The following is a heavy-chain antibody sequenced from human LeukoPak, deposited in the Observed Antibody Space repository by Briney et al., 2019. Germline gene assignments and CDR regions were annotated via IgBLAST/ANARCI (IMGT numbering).Heavy chain of an antibody. J-gene: IGHJ4*02. CDR2: IYYSGNT. V-gene: IGHV4-59*01. CDR3: ARNTYFDY. CDR1: GGSISSYY. Sequence: SETLSLTCTVSGGSISSYYWSWNGQPPGKGLEWNGYIYYSGNTNYNPSLKSRVTVSIDTSKNQFSLKLSSVTAADTAMYYCARNTYFDYWGQGTLVTVSS.